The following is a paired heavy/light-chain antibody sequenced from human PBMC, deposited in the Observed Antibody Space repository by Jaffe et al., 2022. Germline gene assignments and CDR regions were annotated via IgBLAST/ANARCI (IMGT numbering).Light chain of an antibody. V-gene: IGLV1-44*01. CDR2: NNS. Sequence: QSVLTQPPSASGTPGQRVTISCSGSSSNIGARIVNWYQQVPGTAPKLLIYNNSYRPSGVPDRFSGSKSGTSASLAITGLQSEDEAEYFCATWDESLNAYVFGAGTEVTVL. J-gene: IGLJ1*01. CDR1: SSNIGARI. CDR3: ATWDESLNAYV.
Heavy chain of an antibody. J-gene: IGHJ4*02. CDR2: KNPRGDTT. Sequence: QVQLVQSGAEVKEPGASVKISCKASGYTLTSYHIHWVRQAPGQGFEWMGAIKNPRGDTTDYARKFQDRVSMTRDTSTSTVFMELSSLKSEDTAVYFCAREFPESHYFDHWGQGALVTVSS. CDR3: AREFPESHYFDH. CDR1: GYTLTSYH. V-gene: IGHV1-46*01.